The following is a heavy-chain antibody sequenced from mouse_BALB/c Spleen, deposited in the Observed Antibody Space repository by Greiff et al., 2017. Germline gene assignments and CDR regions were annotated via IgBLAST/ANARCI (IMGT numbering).Heavy chain of an antibody. D-gene: IGHD1-1*01. J-gene: IGHJ4*01. Sequence: EVKVEESGGGLVQPGGSMKLSCVASGFTFSSYWMSWVRQSPEKGLEWVAEIRLKSDNYATHYAESVKGKFTISRDDSKSRLYLQMNSLRAEDTGIYYCTRDGSSPLYAMDYWGQGTSVTVSS. CDR1: GFTFSSYW. V-gene: IGHV6-6*02. CDR2: IRLKSDNYAT. CDR3: TRDGSSPLYAMDY.